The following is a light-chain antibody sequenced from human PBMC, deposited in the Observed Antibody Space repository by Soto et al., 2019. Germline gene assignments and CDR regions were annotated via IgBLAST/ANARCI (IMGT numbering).Light chain of an antibody. Sequence: DIQVTQSPSSLSASVGDRVTITCRASQGVGDRLGWYQQKPGNAPKRLIYATSNSESGVPSRFSGSGSGTEFPLTISSLRPEDLATFYCLQHNSFPFAFGPGTKVDFK. CDR1: QGVGDR. CDR2: ATS. V-gene: IGKV1-17*01. CDR3: LQHNSFPFA. J-gene: IGKJ3*01.